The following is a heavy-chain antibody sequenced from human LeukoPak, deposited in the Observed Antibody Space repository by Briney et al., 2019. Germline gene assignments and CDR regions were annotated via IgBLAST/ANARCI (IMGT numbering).Heavy chain of an antibody. D-gene: IGHD1-26*01. CDR2: IRYDGSIK. CDR3: ARDPARVGATGGDY. Sequence: PGGSLRLSCVASGFTFSRFGMHWVRQAPGKGPEWVAFIRYDGSIKFYADSVKGRFTVSRDNSKNTLYLQMNSLRAEDTAVYYCARDPARVGATGGDYWGQGTLVTVSS. J-gene: IGHJ4*02. V-gene: IGHV3-30*02. CDR1: GFTFSRFG.